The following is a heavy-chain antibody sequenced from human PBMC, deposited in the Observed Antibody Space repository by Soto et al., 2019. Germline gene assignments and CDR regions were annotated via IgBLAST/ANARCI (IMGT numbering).Heavy chain of an antibody. CDR3: ARGTYGNTDCHYHFDS. V-gene: IGHV3-7*01. CDR2: IKQDGSAN. D-gene: IGHD2-21*02. J-gene: IGHJ4*02. Sequence: EVQLVESGGGLVQPGGSLRLSCSASGFTLRSYWMSWVRQAPGKGLEWVANIKQDGSANNYLDSVKGRFTISRDNAENSEYLKMSSLRVEDTAIYYCARGTYGNTDCHYHFDSWGQGTLVTVSS. CDR1: GFTLRSYW.